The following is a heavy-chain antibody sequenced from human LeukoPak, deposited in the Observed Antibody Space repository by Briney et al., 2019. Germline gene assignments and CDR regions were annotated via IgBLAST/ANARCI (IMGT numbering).Heavy chain of an antibody. CDR2: ISYSGTTI. Sequence: PGGSLRLSCAASGFTFSDYYMSWIRQAPGKGLGWVSYISYSGTTIYYADSVKGRFTISRDNAKNSLYLQMNSLRAEDTAVYYCARDLGGSTISGSFDIWGQGTMVTVSS. J-gene: IGHJ3*02. CDR1: GFTFSDYY. V-gene: IGHV3-11*01. CDR3: ARDLGGSTISGSFDI. D-gene: IGHD3-9*01.